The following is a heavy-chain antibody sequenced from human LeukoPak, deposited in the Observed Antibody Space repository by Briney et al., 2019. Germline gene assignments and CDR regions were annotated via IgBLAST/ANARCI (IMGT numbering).Heavy chain of an antibody. CDR2: INHSGST. D-gene: IGHD1-26*01. CDR1: GGSFRGYY. Sequence: KPSETLSLTCAVYGGSFRGYYWSWIRQPPGKGLEWIGEINHSGSTNYNPSLKSRVTISVDTSKNQFSLKLSSVTAADTAVYYCARGFGLTVGATRGIGWDYWGQGTLVTVSS. CDR3: ARGFGLTVGATRGIGWDY. V-gene: IGHV4-34*01. J-gene: IGHJ4*02.